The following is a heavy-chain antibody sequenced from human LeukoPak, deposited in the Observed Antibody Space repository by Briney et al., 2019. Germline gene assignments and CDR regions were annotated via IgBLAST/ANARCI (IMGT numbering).Heavy chain of an antibody. CDR3: ARELAY. Sequence: SGGSLRLSCAASGFTFSSYTMNWVRQAPGKGLEWVSYISSDSGAIYYADSVKGRFTISRDNAQKSLYLQMNSLRAEDTAVYYCARELAYWGQGALVTVS. CDR2: ISSDSGAI. CDR1: GFTFSSYT. J-gene: IGHJ4*02. V-gene: IGHV3-48*01.